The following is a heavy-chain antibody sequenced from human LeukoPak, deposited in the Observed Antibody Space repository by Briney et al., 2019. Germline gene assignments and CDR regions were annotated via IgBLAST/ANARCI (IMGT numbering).Heavy chain of an antibody. V-gene: IGHV4-4*02. CDR1: GGSISSSNW. J-gene: IGHJ5*02. CDR3: ASYDSLDP. CDR2: INHSGST. D-gene: IGHD3-22*01. Sequence: SGTLSLTCAVSGGSISSSNWWSWVRQPPGKGLEWIGEINHSGSTNYNPSLKSRVTISVDTSKNQFSLKLSSVTAADTAVYYCASYDSLDPWGQGTLVTVSS.